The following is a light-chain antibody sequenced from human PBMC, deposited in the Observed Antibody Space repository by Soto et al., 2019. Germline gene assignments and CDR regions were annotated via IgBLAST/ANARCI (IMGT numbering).Light chain of an antibody. CDR3: QQYNSYSYT. V-gene: IGKV1-5*03. CDR1: QSISSW. CDR2: KAS. Sequence: DIQMTQSPSILPASVGDRVTITCRASQSISSWLAWYQQKPGKAPKLLIYKASSLESGVPSRFSGSGSGTEFTLTISSLQPDDFAPYYCQQYNSYSYTFGQGTKVDIK. J-gene: IGKJ2*01.